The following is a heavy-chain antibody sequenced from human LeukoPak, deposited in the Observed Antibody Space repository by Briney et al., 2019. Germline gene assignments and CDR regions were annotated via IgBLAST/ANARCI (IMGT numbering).Heavy chain of an antibody. V-gene: IGHV4-59*01. CDR2: IYYSGST. J-gene: IGHJ6*02. D-gene: IGHD5-18*01. CDR3: ARDLTDTAMVPYYYYGMDV. CDR1: GGSISSYY. Sequence: SETLSLTCTVSGGSISSYYWSWIRQPPGKGLEWIGYIYYSGSTNYNPSLKSRVTTSVDTSKNQFSLKLSSVTAADTAVYYCARDLTDTAMVPYYYYGMDVWGQGTTVTVSS.